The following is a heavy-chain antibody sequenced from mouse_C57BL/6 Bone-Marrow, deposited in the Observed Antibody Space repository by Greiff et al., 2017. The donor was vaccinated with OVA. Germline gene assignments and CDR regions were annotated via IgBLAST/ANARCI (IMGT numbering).Heavy chain of an antibody. CDR1: GYTFTNYW. V-gene: IGHV1-66*01. Sequence: VQLQQPGAELVMPGASVKLSCKASGYTFTNYWMHWVKQRPGQGLEWIGWIYPGSGNTKYNEKFKGKATLTADTSSSTAYMQLSSLTSEDSAVYYCARWGMVTAAMDYWGQGTSVTVSS. D-gene: IGHD2-2*01. CDR2: IYPGSGNT. CDR3: ARWGMVTAAMDY. J-gene: IGHJ4*01.